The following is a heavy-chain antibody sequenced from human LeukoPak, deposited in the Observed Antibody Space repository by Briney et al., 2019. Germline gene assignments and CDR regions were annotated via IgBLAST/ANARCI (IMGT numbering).Heavy chain of an antibody. V-gene: IGHV2-5*02. CDR2: SYWDDDK. CDR1: GFSLSTSGGG. CDR3: AHRPVHVDYYDSSGYYLYNWFDP. Sequence: ESGPALVKPTHTLTLTCTFSGFSLSTSGGGGGWVRQPPGKALEWLALSYWDDDKRYSPSLKSSLTITKDPSNIQVVLTMTHMDPVDTATYYCAHRPVHVDYYDSSGYYLYNWFDPWGQGTLVTVSS. J-gene: IGHJ5*02. D-gene: IGHD3-22*01.